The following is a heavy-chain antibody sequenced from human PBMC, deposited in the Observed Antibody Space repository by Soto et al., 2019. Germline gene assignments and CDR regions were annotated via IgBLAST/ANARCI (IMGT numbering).Heavy chain of an antibody. D-gene: IGHD3-22*01. CDR2: ISSSSSYV. CDR1: GFTFSSYS. J-gene: IGHJ4*02. Sequence: EVQLVESGGGLVKPGGSLRLSCAASGFTFSSYSMNWVRQAPGKGLEWVSSISSSSSYVYYADSVKGRFTISRDNANNSLYLQMNSLRAEDTAVYYWASHPRDSSGYWYYFDYWGQGTLVTVSS. V-gene: IGHV3-21*01. CDR3: ASHPRDSSGYWYYFDY.